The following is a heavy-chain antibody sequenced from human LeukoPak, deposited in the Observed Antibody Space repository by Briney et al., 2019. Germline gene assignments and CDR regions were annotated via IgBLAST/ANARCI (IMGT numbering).Heavy chain of an antibody. CDR2: ISYDGSNK. D-gene: IGHD1-1*01. CDR3: ARLPTTPSFDI. Sequence: PGGSLRLSCAASGFTFSSYAMHWVRQAPGKGLEWVAVISYDGSNKYYADSVKGRFTISRDNSKNTLYLQMNSLRAEDAAVYYCARLPTTPSFDIWGQGTMVTVSS. V-gene: IGHV3-30-3*01. J-gene: IGHJ3*02. CDR1: GFTFSSYA.